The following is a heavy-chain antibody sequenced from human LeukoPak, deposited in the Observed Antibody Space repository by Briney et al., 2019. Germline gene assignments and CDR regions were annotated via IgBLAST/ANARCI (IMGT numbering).Heavy chain of an antibody. D-gene: IGHD3-9*01. CDR2: ISSSGSTI. Sequence: GGSLRLSCAASGFTFSSSEMNLVRQAPGKGLEWVSYISSSGSTIYYADSVKARFTISRDNAKNSLYLQMNSLRAEDTAVYYCARDLQYFAYYYMDVWGKGTTVTVSS. CDR3: ARDLQYFAYYYMDV. CDR1: GFTFSSSE. V-gene: IGHV3-48*03. J-gene: IGHJ6*03.